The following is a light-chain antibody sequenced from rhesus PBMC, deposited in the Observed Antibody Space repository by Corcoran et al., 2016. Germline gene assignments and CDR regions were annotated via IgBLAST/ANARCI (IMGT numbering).Light chain of an antibody. J-gene: IGKJ1*01. CDR1: QDISKY. CDR3: QQHNSYPRT. V-gene: IGKV1-25*01. Sequence: DIQMTQSPSSLSASVGDTVTITCQASQDISKYLAWYQQRPGKAPKLPIYDTSTVQSGVPSRFSGSGSRTECTLTISSRQPEDFSTYYCQQHNSYPRTFGQGTKVEIK. CDR2: DTS.